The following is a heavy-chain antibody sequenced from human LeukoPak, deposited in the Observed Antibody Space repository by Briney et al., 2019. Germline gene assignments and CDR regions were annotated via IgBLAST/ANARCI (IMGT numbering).Heavy chain of an antibody. V-gene: IGHV3-11*01. D-gene: IGHD6-6*01. Sequence: PGGSLRLSCAASGFTFSDYYMSWIRQAPGKGLEWVSYISSSGSTVYYADSVKGRFTISRDNAKNSLYLQMNSLRAEDTAVYYCARERGWQLVVGEWFDPWGQGTLVTVSS. CDR2: ISSSGSTV. J-gene: IGHJ5*02. CDR1: GFTFSDYY. CDR3: ARERGWQLVVGEWFDP.